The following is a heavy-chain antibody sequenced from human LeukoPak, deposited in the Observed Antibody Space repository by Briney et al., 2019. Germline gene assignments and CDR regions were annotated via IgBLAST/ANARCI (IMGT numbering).Heavy chain of an antibody. CDR3: ARDGDGVGDY. Sequence: ASVKVSCKAAGYTFTGNYLHWVRQAPGQGLEWMGRINPNSGGTNYAQKFEGRVTMTRDTSISTAYMELSRLRSDDTAVYYCARDGDGVGDYWGQGTLVTVSS. CDR2: INPNSGGT. V-gene: IGHV1-2*06. J-gene: IGHJ4*02. CDR1: GYTFTGNY. D-gene: IGHD2-8*01.